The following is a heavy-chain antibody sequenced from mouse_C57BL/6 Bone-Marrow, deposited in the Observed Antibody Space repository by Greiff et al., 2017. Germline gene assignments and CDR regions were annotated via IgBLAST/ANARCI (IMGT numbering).Heavy chain of an antibody. V-gene: IGHV1-81*01. D-gene: IGHD1-1*01. CDR2: IYPRSGNT. CDR1: GYTFTSYG. Sequence: LVESGAELARPGASVKLSCKASGYTFTSYGISWVKQRTGQGLEWIGEIYPRSGNTYYNEKFKGKATLTADKSSSTAYMELRSLTSEDSAVYFCARVRVYYYGSSHDYWGQGTTLTVSS. CDR3: ARVRVYYYGSSHDY. J-gene: IGHJ2*01.